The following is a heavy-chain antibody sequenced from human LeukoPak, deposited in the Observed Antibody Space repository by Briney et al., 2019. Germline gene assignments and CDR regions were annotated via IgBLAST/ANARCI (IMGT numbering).Heavy chain of an antibody. D-gene: IGHD3-16*01. V-gene: IGHV3-74*01. CDR2: INTDASST. Sequence: GGSLILSCAASGFTFSSYWMHWVRQAPGKGLVWVSRINTDASSTTYADSVKGRFTISRDNAKNTLYLQMNSLRAEDTAVYYCARPYYYYGMDVWGQGTTVTVSS. CDR1: GFTFSSYW. CDR3: ARPYYYYGMDV. J-gene: IGHJ6*02.